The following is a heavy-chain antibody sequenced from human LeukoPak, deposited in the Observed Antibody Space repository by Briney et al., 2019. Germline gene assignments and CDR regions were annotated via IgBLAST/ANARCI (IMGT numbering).Heavy chain of an antibody. CDR3: ARAYYDFWSGIYYYYYGMDV. D-gene: IGHD3-3*01. V-gene: IGHV3-53*04. CDR2: IYSGGST. J-gene: IGHJ6*02. CDR1: GFTVSSNY. Sequence: GGSLRLSCAASGFTVSSNYMSWVRQAPGKGLEWVSVIYSGGSTYYADSVKGRFTISRHNSKNTLYLQMNSLRAEDTAVYCCARAYYDFWSGIYYYYYGMDVWGQGTTVTVSS.